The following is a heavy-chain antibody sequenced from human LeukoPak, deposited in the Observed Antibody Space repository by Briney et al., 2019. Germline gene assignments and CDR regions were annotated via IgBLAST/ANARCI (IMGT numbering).Heavy chain of an antibody. Sequence: PGESLRLSCAASGFTFSSSAMSWVRQAPGKGLEWVSGISASGGSTSYADSVRGRFTISRDNSKNTLYVQMNSLRDEDTAVYYCAKDRGRSAFYSFDYWGQGTLVTVSS. CDR2: ISASGGST. CDR3: AKDRGRSAFYSFDY. V-gene: IGHV3-23*01. J-gene: IGHJ4*02. D-gene: IGHD1-26*01. CDR1: GFTFSSSA.